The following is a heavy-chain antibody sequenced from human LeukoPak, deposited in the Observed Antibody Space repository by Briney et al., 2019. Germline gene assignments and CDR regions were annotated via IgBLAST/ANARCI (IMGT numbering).Heavy chain of an antibody. Sequence: PGGSLRLSCAASGFTFSDYYMSWIRQAPGKGLEWVSYISSSGSTIYYADSVKGRFTISRNNAKNSLYLQMNSLRAEDTAVYYCAREYYYDSSGYPDYWGQGTLVTVSS. D-gene: IGHD3-22*01. CDR3: AREYYYDSSGYPDY. J-gene: IGHJ4*02. V-gene: IGHV3-11*01. CDR1: GFTFSDYY. CDR2: ISSSGSTI.